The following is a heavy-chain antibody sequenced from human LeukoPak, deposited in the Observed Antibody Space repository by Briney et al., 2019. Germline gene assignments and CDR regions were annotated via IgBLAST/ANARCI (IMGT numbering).Heavy chain of an antibody. CDR2: INKDGSST. Sequence: GGSLRLSCAGSGFIFSDFWMHWVRQAPGKGLVWVSRINKDGSSTSYADSVKGRFTTSRDNAKSSVYLQLNSLRADDTAIYYCAKDIPGGGDDYWGQGTLVTVSS. D-gene: IGHD2-21*02. CDR1: GFIFSDFW. J-gene: IGHJ4*02. V-gene: IGHV3-74*01. CDR3: AKDIPGGGDDY.